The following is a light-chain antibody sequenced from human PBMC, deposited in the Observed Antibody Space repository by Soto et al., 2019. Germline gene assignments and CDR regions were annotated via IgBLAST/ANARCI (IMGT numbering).Light chain of an antibody. J-gene: IGLJ1*01. Sequence: QSALTQPASVSGSPGQSITISCTGTSSDVGAYNYVSWYQQHPGKAPKLLIFEVSSRPSGVSNRFSGSKSGSTASLTISGLQAEEEADYYCSSYADSDTLYVLGTATKATV. CDR2: EVS. CDR1: SSDVGAYNY. CDR3: SSYADSDTLYV. V-gene: IGLV2-14*01.